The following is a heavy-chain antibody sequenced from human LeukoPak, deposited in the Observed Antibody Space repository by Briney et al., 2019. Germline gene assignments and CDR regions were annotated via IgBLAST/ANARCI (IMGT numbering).Heavy chain of an antibody. CDR2: NYYSGST. D-gene: IGHD2-2*03. CDR3: ARLLRVGYCSSTTCNSFDP. CDR1: GGSISSTSYY. V-gene: IGHV4-39*07. J-gene: IGHJ5*02. Sequence: SETLSLTCVVSGGSISSTSYYWGWIRQPPGKGLEGIGSNYYSGSTYYRPSLKSRVTISVDTSKNQFSLKRSTVTAADTAVYYCARLLRVGYCSSTTCNSFDPWGQGTLVTVSS.